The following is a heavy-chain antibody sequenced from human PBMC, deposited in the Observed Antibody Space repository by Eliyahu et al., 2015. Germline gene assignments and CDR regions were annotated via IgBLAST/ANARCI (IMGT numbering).Heavy chain of an antibody. D-gene: IGHD3-22*01. CDR2: IYYSGGT. J-gene: IGHJ3*02. CDR3: ARSPLDRSGRGNFVFDN. V-gene: IGHV4-31*01. Sequence: LEWIGHIYYSGGTYYNPXLKSPLTISVDTSKNQLSLKLSSVTAADTAVYYCARSPLDRSGRGNFVFDNWGQGTNGHRLF.